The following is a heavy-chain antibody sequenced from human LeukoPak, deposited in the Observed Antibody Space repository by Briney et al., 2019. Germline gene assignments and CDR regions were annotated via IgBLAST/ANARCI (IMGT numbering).Heavy chain of an antibody. J-gene: IGHJ5*02. V-gene: IGHV1-24*01. D-gene: IGHD6-13*01. CDR1: GYTLTELS. Sequence: ASVKVSCKVSGYTLTELSMHWVRQAPGKGLEWMGGLDPEDGETIYAQKFQGRVTMTEDTSTDTAYMELSSLRSEDTAVYYCTIAAAVNWFDPWGQGTLVTVPS. CDR3: TIAAAVNWFDP. CDR2: LDPEDGET.